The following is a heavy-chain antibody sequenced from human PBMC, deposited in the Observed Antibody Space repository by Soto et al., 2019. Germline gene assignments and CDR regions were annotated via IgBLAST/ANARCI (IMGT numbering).Heavy chain of an antibody. V-gene: IGHV4-34*01. D-gene: IGHD2-2*01. J-gene: IGHJ6*03. CDR1: AGSFSGDY. CDR3: ARDHGHPLPDYCSSTSCYGAGYYYMDV. CDR2: INHSGST. Sequence: PSETLSLTCAVYAGSFSGDYWSWVRPPPRKGREWIGEINHSGSTNYNPSLKRRVPISVDTSKNHISLKLSSVTAADTAVYHCARDHGHPLPDYCSSTSCYGAGYYYMDVWGKGTTVTVSS.